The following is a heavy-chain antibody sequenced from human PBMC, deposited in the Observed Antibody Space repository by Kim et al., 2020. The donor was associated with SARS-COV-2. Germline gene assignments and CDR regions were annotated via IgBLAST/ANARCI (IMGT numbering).Heavy chain of an antibody. Sequence: GGSLRLSCAASGFTFSSYGMHWVRQAPGKGLEWVAVIWYDGSNKYYADSVKGRFTISRDNSKNTLYLQMNSLRAEDTAVYYCARESGYNPGYGMDVWGQGTTVTVSS. J-gene: IGHJ6*02. D-gene: IGHD3-22*01. CDR1: GFTFSSYG. CDR3: ARESGYNPGYGMDV. CDR2: IWYDGSNK. V-gene: IGHV3-33*01.